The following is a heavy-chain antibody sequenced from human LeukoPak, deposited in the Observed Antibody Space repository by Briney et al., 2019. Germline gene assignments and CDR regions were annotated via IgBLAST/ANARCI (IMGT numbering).Heavy chain of an antibody. CDR2: FYPNDATT. V-gene: IGHV1-46*01. Sequence: ASVKVSCKASGYTFTDYYMHWVRQAPGQGLEWMGIFYPNDATTKYEEKFQGRVTMTTDTSTSTVYMELSSLRSEDTAVYYCARGQSAREYIDWLDYWGQGTLVTVSS. CDR1: GYTFTDYY. CDR3: ARGQSAREYIDWLDY. J-gene: IGHJ4*02. D-gene: IGHD3-9*01.